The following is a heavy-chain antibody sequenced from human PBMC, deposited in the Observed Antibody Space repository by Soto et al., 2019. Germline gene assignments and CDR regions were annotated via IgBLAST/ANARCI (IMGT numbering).Heavy chain of an antibody. Sequence: SETLSLTCTVSGGSISSGDYYWGWIRQPPGKGLEWIGSIYSSGSTLYNPSLKSRVTISVDTPKNQFALNLSSVTAADTAVYYCARLARYYGLGSYHYYFDYWGQGTLVTVSS. V-gene: IGHV4-39*01. CDR1: GGSISSGDYY. CDR2: IYSSGST. CDR3: ARLARYYGLGSYHYYFDY. J-gene: IGHJ4*02. D-gene: IGHD3-10*01.